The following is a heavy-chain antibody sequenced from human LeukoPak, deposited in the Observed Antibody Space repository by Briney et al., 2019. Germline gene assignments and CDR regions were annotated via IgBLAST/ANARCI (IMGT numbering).Heavy chain of an antibody. J-gene: IGHJ5*02. CDR1: GGSTSSYY. Sequence: SETLSLTCTVSGGSTSSYYWSWIRQPPGKGLEWIGYIYYSGSTNYNPSLKSRVTISVDTSKNQFSLKLSSVTAADTAVYYCARHINVRGWRFDPWGQGTLVTVSS. CDR2: IYYSGST. CDR3: ARHINVRGWRFDP. D-gene: IGHD6-19*01. V-gene: IGHV4-59*08.